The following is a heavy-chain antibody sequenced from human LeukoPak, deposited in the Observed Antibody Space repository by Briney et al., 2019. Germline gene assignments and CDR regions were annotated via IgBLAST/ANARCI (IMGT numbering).Heavy chain of an antibody. CDR2: ISYDGSNE. V-gene: IGHV3-30-3*01. D-gene: IGHD3-10*01. Sequence: PGGSLRLSCAASGFTFSGYAMHWVRQAPGKGLEWVAVISYDGSNEYYADSVKGRFTISRDNSKNTLHLQMNSLSVEDTAVYYCARVGYYASGPFSYFDYWGQGTLVTVSS. CDR3: ARVGYYASGPFSYFDY. J-gene: IGHJ4*02. CDR1: GFTFSGYA.